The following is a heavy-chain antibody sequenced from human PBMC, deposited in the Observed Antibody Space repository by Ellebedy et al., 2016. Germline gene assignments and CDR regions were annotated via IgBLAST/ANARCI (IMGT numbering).Heavy chain of an antibody. CDR2: INSDGSST. V-gene: IGHV3-74*01. CDR1: GFIFSSYW. CDR3: AKKYYSGYDLPSQNDY. Sequence: GESLKISCAASGFIFSSYWMHWVRQAPGKGLVWVSRINSDGSSTSYADSVKDRFTISRDNAKNTLYLQMNSLRAEDTAIYYCAKKYYSGYDLPSQNDYWGQGTLVSVSS. D-gene: IGHD5-12*01. J-gene: IGHJ4*02.